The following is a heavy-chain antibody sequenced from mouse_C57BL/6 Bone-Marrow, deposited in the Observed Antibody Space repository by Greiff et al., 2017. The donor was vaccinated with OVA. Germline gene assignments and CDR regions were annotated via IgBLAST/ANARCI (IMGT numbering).Heavy chain of an antibody. V-gene: IGHV5-4*01. Sequence: VQLQQSGGGLVKPGGSLKLSCAASGFTFSSYAMSWVRQTPEKRLEWVATISDGGSYTYYPDNVKGRFTISRDNAKNNLYLQMSHLKSEDTAMYYCAREKYGIFLDYWGQGTTLTVSS. J-gene: IGHJ2*01. CDR3: AREKYGIFLDY. CDR2: ISDGGSYT. D-gene: IGHD2-1*01. CDR1: GFTFSSYA.